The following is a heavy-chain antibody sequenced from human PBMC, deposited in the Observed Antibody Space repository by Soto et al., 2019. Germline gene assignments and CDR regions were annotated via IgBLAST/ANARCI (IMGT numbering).Heavy chain of an antibody. CDR1: GYTFTSYD. CDR3: ARRVQLVLFGYYYYYMDV. J-gene: IGHJ6*03. Sequence: ASVKVSCKASGYTFTSYDINWVRQATGQRLEWIGWMNPNSGNTGYAQKFQGRVTMTRNTSISTAYMELSSLRSEDTAVYYFARRVQLVLFGYYYYYMDVWGKGTTVTVSS. D-gene: IGHD6-6*01. V-gene: IGHV1-8*01. CDR2: MNPNSGNT.